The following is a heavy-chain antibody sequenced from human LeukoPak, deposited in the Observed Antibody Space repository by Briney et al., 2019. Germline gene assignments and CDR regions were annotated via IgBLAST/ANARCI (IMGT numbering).Heavy chain of an antibody. V-gene: IGHV1-69*04. CDR3: AREIPYYDSSGYYCDY. J-gene: IGHJ4*02. CDR2: INPILGIA. Sequence: SVKVSCKASGGTFSSYTISWVRQAPGQGLEWMGMINPILGIANYAQKFQGRVTITADKSTSTAYMELSSLRSEDTAVYYCAREIPYYDSSGYYCDYWGQGTRVTVSS. CDR1: GGTFSSYT. D-gene: IGHD3-22*01.